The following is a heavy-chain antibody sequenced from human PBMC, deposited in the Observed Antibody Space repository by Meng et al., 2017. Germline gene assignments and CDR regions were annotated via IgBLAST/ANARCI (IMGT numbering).Heavy chain of an antibody. J-gene: IGHJ5*02. CDR2: INPNSGGT. V-gene: IGHV1-2*06. Sequence: QVWLVQLGAEVKKPGASVKVSCKASGYTFTGYYMHWVRQAPGQGLEWMGRINPNSGGTNYAQKFQGRVTMTRDTSISTAYMELSRLRSDDTAVYYCARALIVVANWFDPWGQGALVTVSS. CDR3: ARALIVVANWFDP. D-gene: IGHD3-22*01. CDR1: GYTFTGYY.